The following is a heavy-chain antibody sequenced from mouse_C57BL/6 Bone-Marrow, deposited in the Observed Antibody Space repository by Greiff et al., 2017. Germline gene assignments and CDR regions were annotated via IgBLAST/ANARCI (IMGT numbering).Heavy chain of an antibody. CDR2: INPYNGGT. CDR3: ARRGPYYGNYNYAMDY. J-gene: IGHJ4*01. V-gene: IGHV1-19*01. D-gene: IGHD2-10*01. CDR1: GYTFTDYY. Sequence: EVKLMESGPVLVKPGASVKMSCKASGYTFTDYYMNWVKQSHGKSLEWIGVINPYNGGTSYNQKFKGKATLTVDKSSSTAYMELNSLTSEDSAVYYCARRGPYYGNYNYAMDYWGQGTSVTVSS.